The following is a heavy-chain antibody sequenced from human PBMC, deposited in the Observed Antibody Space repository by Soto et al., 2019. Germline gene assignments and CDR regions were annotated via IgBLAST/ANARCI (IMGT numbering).Heavy chain of an antibody. D-gene: IGHD6-19*01. Sequence: SVKVSCKASGGTFSSYAISWVRQAPGQGLEWMGGIIPIFGTANYAQKFQGRVTITADESTSTAYMELSSLRSEDTAVYYCAKARAVRLEVCDSWGQGALVTVSS. V-gene: IGHV1-69*13. CDR2: IIPIFGTA. CDR3: AKARAVRLEVCDS. CDR1: GGTFSSYA. J-gene: IGHJ4*02.